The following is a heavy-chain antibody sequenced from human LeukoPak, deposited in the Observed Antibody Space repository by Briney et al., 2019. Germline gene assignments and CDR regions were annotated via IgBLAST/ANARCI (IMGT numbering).Heavy chain of an antibody. CDR1: GFTFSSYA. CDR3: ARDAFSGLEGYYYYMDV. V-gene: IGHV3-30*04. D-gene: IGHD3-22*01. Sequence: GRSLRLSCAASGFTFSSYAMHWVRQAPGKGLEWVAVISYDGSDKYYADSVKGRFTISRDNSKNTLYLQMNSLRVEDTAVYYCARDAFSGLEGYYYYMDVWGKGTTVTVSS. J-gene: IGHJ6*03. CDR2: ISYDGSDK.